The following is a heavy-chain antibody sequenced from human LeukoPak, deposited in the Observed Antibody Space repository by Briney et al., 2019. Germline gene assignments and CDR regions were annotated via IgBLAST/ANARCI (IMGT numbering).Heavy chain of an antibody. CDR1: GYTFTSYG. V-gene: IGHV1-18*01. D-gene: IGHD5-18*01. J-gene: IGHJ4*02. Sequence: GASVKVSCKASGYTFTSYGISWVRQAPGQGLEWMGWISAYNGNTNYAQKLQGRVTMTTDTSTSTAYMELRSLRSDDTAVYYCAREAEFDIKEDTAMAGDYWGQGTLVTVSS. CDR3: AREAEFDIKEDTAMAGDY. CDR2: ISAYNGNT.